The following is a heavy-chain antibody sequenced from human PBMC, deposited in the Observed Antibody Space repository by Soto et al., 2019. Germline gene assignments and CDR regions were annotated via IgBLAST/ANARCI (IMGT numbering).Heavy chain of an antibody. Sequence: SETLSLTCAVYGGSFSGYYWSWIRQPPGKGVEWIGEINHSGSTNYNPSLKSRVTISVDTSKNQFSLKLSSVTAADTAVYYCARVSSSGGLVNYFDYCGQETLVTVSS. J-gene: IGHJ4*01. CDR2: INHSGST. CDR1: GGSFSGYY. V-gene: IGHV4-34*01. D-gene: IGHD6-25*01. CDR3: ARVSSSGGLVNYFDY.